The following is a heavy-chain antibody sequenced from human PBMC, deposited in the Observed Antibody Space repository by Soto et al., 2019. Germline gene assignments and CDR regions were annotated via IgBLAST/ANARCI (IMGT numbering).Heavy chain of an antibody. Sequence: APVKVSCKASGYIFTNYNMHWVRQAPGQGLEWMGTINPSGGSRSYAQKFQGRVTMTRDTSTRTVYMELSSLRSEDTAVYYCARGYYDSSAYSYFDYWGQGTLVTVSS. CDR3: ARGYYDSSAYSYFDY. J-gene: IGHJ4*02. D-gene: IGHD3-22*01. V-gene: IGHV1-46*01. CDR1: GYIFTNYN. CDR2: INPSGGSR.